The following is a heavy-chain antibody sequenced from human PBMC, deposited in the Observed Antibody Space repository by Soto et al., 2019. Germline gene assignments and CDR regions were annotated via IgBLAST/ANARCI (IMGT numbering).Heavy chain of an antibody. CDR3: ARDRLSGDY. J-gene: IGHJ4*02. CDR2: INAGNGNT. CDR1: GYTFTNFA. Sequence: ASVKVSCKASGYTFTNFAIHWVRQAPGQSLEWMGWINAGNGNTKYSQKFQGRVTITRDTSASTAYMELSSLRSEDTAVYYCARDRLSGDYWGQGTLVTVSS. D-gene: IGHD3-10*01. V-gene: IGHV1-3*01.